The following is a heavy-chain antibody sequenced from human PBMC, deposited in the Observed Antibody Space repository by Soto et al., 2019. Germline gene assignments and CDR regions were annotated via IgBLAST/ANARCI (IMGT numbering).Heavy chain of an antibody. D-gene: IGHD2-2*01. CDR1: GASITSSY. V-gene: IGHV4-59*01. Sequence: QVQLQESGPGLVKPSETLSLTCTVSGASITSSYWTWFRQPPGQGLESIGYIYYTWDTNTKPSLKSRVNISIDTSENHFSLKLSSVTAADTAVYYCARYARTPDFWGQGTLVTVSS. CDR2: IYYTWDT. CDR3: ARYARTPDF. J-gene: IGHJ4*02.